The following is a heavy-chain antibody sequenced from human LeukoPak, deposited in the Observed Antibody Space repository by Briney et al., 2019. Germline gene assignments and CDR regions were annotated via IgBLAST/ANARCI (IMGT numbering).Heavy chain of an antibody. V-gene: IGHV1-46*01. CDR2: INPSGGST. Sequence: ASVKVSCKASGYTFTSYYMHWARQAPGQGLEWMGIINPSGGSTSYAQKFQGRVTMTRDTSTSTVYMELSSLRSEDTAVYYCAREGVINEPLDYWGQGTLVTVSS. J-gene: IGHJ4*02. CDR1: GYTFTSYY. D-gene: IGHD3-22*01. CDR3: AREGVINEPLDY.